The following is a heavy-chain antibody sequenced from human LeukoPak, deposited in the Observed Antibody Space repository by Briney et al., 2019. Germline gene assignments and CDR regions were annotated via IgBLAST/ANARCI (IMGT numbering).Heavy chain of an antibody. CDR3: ARVIRGDYGSETYYPHNFDY. CDR2: IYYSGST. Sequence: SETLSLTCTVSGGSISSDYWSWIRQPPGKGLEWIGYIYYSGSTNYNPSLKSRVTISADTSENQFSLKLSSVTAADTAVYYCARVIRGDYGSETYYPHNFDYWGQGTLVTVSS. J-gene: IGHJ4*02. V-gene: IGHV4-59*08. CDR1: GGSISSDY. D-gene: IGHD3-10*01.